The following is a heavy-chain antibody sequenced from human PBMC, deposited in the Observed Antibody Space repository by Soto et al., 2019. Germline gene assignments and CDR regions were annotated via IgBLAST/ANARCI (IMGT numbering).Heavy chain of an antibody. Sequence: SETLSLTCTVSGGSISNYYWSWIRHPPGKKLEWIGYIYYSGSTNYNPSLKSRVTISVDTSKNQFSLKLYSVTTADTAMYYCARRYGGNFDYWGQGTLVTVSS. CDR2: IYYSGST. D-gene: IGHD1-26*01. CDR3: ARRYGGNFDY. J-gene: IGHJ4*02. V-gene: IGHV4-59*01. CDR1: GGSISNYY.